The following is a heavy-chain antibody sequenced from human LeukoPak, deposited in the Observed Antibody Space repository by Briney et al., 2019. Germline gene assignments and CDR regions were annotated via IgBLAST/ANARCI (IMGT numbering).Heavy chain of an antibody. J-gene: IGHJ4*02. CDR3: ARRSYGSGPFDY. D-gene: IGHD5-18*01. Sequence: SETLSLTCAVSGGSISSGGYSWSWIRQPPGKGLEWIGYIYHSGSTYYNPSLKSRVTISVDRSKNQFSLKLSSVTAADTAVYYCARRSYGSGPFDYWGQGTLVTVSS. V-gene: IGHV4-30-2*01. CDR1: GGSISSGGYS. CDR2: IYHSGST.